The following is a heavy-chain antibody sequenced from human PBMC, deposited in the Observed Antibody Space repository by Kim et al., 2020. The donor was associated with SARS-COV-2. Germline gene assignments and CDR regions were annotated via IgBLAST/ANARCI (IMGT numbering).Heavy chain of an antibody. CDR2: IKQDGSEK. V-gene: IGHV3-7*01. J-gene: IGHJ4*02. CDR3: ARDRGIASSSWPRGVYYFDY. CDR1: GFTFSSYW. Sequence: GGSLRLSCAASGFTFSSYWMSWVRQAPGKGLEWVANIKQDGSEKYYVDSVKGRFTISRDNAKNSLYLQMNSLRAEDTAVYYCARDRGIASSSWPRGVYYFDYWGQGTLVTVSS. D-gene: IGHD6-13*01.